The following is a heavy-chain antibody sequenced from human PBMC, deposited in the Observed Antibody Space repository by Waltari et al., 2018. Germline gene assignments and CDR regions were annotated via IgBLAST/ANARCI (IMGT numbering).Heavy chain of an antibody. Sequence: QVQLPESGPGLVKPSQTLSLTCRVSGFSLRIGSYYWSWIRQHPGKGLEWIGYISHSGDTDYSPSLRSRLTLSVDTSKNKFSLKLNSVTAADTGVYFCAGRGAKMFSIWGRGTLVTVSS. CDR1: GFSLRIGSYY. CDR2: ISHSGDT. J-gene: IGHJ4*02. V-gene: IGHV4-31*02. CDR3: AGRGAKMFSI. D-gene: IGHD3-3*02.